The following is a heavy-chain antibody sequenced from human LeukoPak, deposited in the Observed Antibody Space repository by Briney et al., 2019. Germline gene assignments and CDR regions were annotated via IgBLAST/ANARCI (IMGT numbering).Heavy chain of an antibody. CDR3: ARRGIAAAGKQVVWFDP. D-gene: IGHD6-13*01. CDR1: GFTFSSYS. Sequence: GGSLRLSCAASGFTFSSYSMNWVRQAPGKGLEWVSYISSSSTIYYADSVKGRFTISRDNAKNSLYLQMNSLRAEDTAVYYCARRGIAAAGKQVVWFDPWGQGTLVTVSS. V-gene: IGHV3-48*01. CDR2: ISSSSTI. J-gene: IGHJ5*02.